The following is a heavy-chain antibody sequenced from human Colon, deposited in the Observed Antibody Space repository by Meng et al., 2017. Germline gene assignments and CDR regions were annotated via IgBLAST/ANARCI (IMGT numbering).Heavy chain of an antibody. J-gene: IGHJ4*02. CDR2: TRNKANSYTT. CDR3: TRVSSAANVFDY. Sequence: GGPLRLPCAASGFTFSDHYMDWVRQAPGKGLEWIGRTRNKANSYTTEYAASVKSRFTISRDYSKNSLYLQMNSLKTEDTAVYYCTRVSSAANVFDYWGQGTVVTVSS. CDR1: GFTFSDHY. V-gene: IGHV3-72*01. D-gene: IGHD2-15*01.